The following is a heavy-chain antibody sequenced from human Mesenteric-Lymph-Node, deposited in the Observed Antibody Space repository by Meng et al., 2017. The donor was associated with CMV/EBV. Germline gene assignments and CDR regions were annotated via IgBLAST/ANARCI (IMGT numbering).Heavy chain of an antibody. CDR2: ISGISSTR. CDR3: AAYYDFWGGYYTVGYYYYGMDV. J-gene: IGHJ6*02. V-gene: IGHV3-48*04. CDR1: GFTFSSYS. Sequence: GESLKISCAASGFTFSSYSMNWVRQAPGKGLEWVSYISGISSTRHYADSVKGRFTISRDDAKNSLYLQMNSLRAEDAAIYYCAAYYDFWGGYYTVGYYYYGMDVWGQGTTVTVSS. D-gene: IGHD3-3*01.